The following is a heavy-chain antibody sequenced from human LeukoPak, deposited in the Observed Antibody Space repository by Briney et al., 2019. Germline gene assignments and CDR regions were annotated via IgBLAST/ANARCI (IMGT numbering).Heavy chain of an antibody. V-gene: IGHV4-34*01. CDR3: ASLGAKTHYFDY. Sequence: PSETLSLTCAVYGGSFSGYYWSWIRQPPGKGLEWLGEINHSGSTNYNPSLESRVTISVDTSKNQFSLKLSSVTAADTAVYYCASLGAKTHYFDYWGQGTLVTVSS. CDR2: INHSGST. J-gene: IGHJ4*02. CDR1: GGSFSGYY. D-gene: IGHD4/OR15-4a*01.